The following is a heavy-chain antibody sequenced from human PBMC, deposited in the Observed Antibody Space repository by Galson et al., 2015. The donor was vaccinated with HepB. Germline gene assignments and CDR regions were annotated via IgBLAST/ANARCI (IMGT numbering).Heavy chain of an antibody. D-gene: IGHD6-13*01. J-gene: IGHJ6*02. Sequence: TLSLTCTVSGGSISSGSYYWSWIRQPAGKGLEWIGRIYTSGSTNYNPSLKSRATISVNTSKNQFSLKLSSVTAADTAVYYCARGSGYSSSWFYYYYGMDVWGQGTTVTVSS. CDR1: GGSISSGSYY. CDR3: ARGSGYSSSWFYYYYGMDV. V-gene: IGHV4-61*02. CDR2: IYTSGST.